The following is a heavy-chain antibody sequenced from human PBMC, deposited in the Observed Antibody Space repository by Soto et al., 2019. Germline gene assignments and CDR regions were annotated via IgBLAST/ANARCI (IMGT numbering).Heavy chain of an antibody. CDR3: ARGADYYGLDV. CDR2: IDIAGDT. V-gene: IGHV3-13*01. J-gene: IGHJ6*02. Sequence: GGSLRLSCAASGFILNDYDMHWVRQATGKGLEWVSGIDIAGDTYYPDSVKGRFTISRENAKNSFYLQMNSLRAEDTAVYFCARGADYYGLDVWGQGTTVTVSS. CDR1: GFILNDYD.